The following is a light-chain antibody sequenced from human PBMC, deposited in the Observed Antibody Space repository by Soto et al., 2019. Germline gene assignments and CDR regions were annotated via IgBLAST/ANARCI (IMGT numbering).Light chain of an antibody. CDR1: HSVSSSY. J-gene: IGKJ5*01. CDR3: QQYNSWPPIT. V-gene: IGKV3-20*01. CDR2: SAS. Sequence: IVFTQSPGTLSLSPGARATLSCRVGHSVSSSYLAWYQQKPGQAPRLLIYSASSRATGIPDRFSGGGSGTEFTLTISSLQSEDFVVYYCQQYNSWPPITFGQGTRLEIK.